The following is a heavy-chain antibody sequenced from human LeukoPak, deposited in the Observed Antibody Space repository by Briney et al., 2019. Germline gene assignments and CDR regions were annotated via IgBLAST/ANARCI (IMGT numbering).Heavy chain of an antibody. Sequence: GRSLRLSCAASGFTFSSYAMHWVRQAPGKGLEWVAVISYDGNNKYYADSVKGRFTISRDNSKNTLYLQMNSLRVEDTAVYYCARVRRDGYKGYFDYWGQGTLVTVSS. V-gene: IGHV3-30-3*01. CDR2: ISYDGNNK. CDR3: ARVRRDGYKGYFDY. D-gene: IGHD5-24*01. CDR1: GFTFSSYA. J-gene: IGHJ4*02.